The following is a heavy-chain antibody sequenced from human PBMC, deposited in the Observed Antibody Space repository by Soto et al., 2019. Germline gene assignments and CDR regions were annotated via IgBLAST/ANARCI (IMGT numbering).Heavy chain of an antibody. J-gene: IGHJ3*02. CDR2: IYYRSKWYN. Sequence: SQTLSLTCAICGESVSSTSAAWHWIRQSPSRGLEWLGRIYYRSKWYNDYALSVRSRMTIKPDTSKNQFSLQLNSVTPEDTAMYYCAKLNSWKDAFDIWGQGTMVT. CDR1: GESVSSTSAA. CDR3: AKLNSWKDAFDI. D-gene: IGHD1-1*01. V-gene: IGHV6-1*01.